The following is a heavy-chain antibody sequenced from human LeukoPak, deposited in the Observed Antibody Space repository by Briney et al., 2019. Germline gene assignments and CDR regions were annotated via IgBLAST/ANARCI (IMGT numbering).Heavy chain of an antibody. CDR2: ISGNDDGT. CDR1: GFTFSTCG. J-gene: IGHJ4*02. V-gene: IGHV3-23*01. Sequence: PGGSPRLSCTASGFTFSTCGMTWVRQAPGKGLEWVSSISGNDDGTYYADSVKGRFTISRDNSKNTLYLQMNSLRAEDTAIYYCAKRGPIYSASPGNYFDYWGQGTLVTVSS. D-gene: IGHD3-10*01. CDR3: AKRGPIYSASPGNYFDY.